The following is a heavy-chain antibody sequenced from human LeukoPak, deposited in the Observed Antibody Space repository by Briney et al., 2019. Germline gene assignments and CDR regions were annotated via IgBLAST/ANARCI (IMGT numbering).Heavy chain of an antibody. Sequence: GRSLRLSCAASGFTFSSYGMHWVRQAPGKGLEWVAVISYDGSNKYYADSVKGRFTISRDNSKNTLYLQMNSLRAEDTAVYYCAKVTTLIPVVGGSTYWGQGTLVTASS. J-gene: IGHJ4*02. CDR1: GFTFSSYG. CDR3: AKVTTLIPVVGGSTY. V-gene: IGHV3-30*18. CDR2: ISYDGSNK. D-gene: IGHD3-16*01.